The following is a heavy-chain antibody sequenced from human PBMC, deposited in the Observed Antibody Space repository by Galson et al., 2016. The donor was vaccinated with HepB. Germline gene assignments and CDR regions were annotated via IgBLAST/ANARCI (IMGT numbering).Heavy chain of an antibody. CDR2: MYYSGSP. D-gene: IGHD6-13*01. V-gene: IGHV4-59*01. J-gene: IGHJ3*02. CDR3: ARDRGIAAVGDDPFEI. CDR1: GGSMRNYH. Sequence: SETLSLTCTVSGGSMRNYHWSWIRQPPGKGPVCIGYMYYSGSPKYNPSLKSRVTMLVDTSKNQFYLKLTSVTAADTAVYYCARDRGIAAVGDDPFEIWGQGTMVTVSS.